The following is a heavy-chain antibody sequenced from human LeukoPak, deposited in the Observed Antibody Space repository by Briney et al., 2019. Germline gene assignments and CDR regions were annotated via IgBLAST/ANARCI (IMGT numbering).Heavy chain of an antibody. CDR1: GFTFSSYS. V-gene: IGHV3-21*01. J-gene: IGHJ6*03. CDR3: ATSRFLEWLLYYYYYVDV. Sequence: GGSLRLSCAASGFTFSSYSMNWVRQAPGKGLEWVSSISSSSSYIYYADSVKGRFTISRDNAKNSLYLQMNSLRAEDTAVYYCATSRFLEWLLYYYYYVDVWGKGTTVTVSS. D-gene: IGHD3-3*01. CDR2: ISSSSSYI.